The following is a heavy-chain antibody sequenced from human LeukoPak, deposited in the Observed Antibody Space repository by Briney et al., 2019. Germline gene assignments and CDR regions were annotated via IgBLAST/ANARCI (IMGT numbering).Heavy chain of an antibody. CDR1: GDTFTGYY. V-gene: IGHV1-2*02. CDR2: INPNSDGT. CDR3: ARVMWELLWDALTI. D-gene: IGHD1-26*01. J-gene: IGHJ3*02. Sequence: ASVKVSSKASGDTFTGYYMHCGRQAPGQGLEWMGWINPNSDGTNYAQKFQGRVTMTRDTSISTAYMELNRLRSDDTAVYYCARVMWELLWDALTIWGQGTMVTVSS.